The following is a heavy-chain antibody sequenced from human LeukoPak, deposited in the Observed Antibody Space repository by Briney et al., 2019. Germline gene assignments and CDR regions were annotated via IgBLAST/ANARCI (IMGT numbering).Heavy chain of an antibody. Sequence: ASVKVSCKASGYTFIKYGISWVRQAPGQGLEWMGWISADNGNTYYTQKFQGRVTFTTDTSTSTAYMELRSLRSDDTAVYFCARSVPEYYYDSSGYSDYWGQGTLVTVSS. J-gene: IGHJ4*02. V-gene: IGHV1-18*01. CDR3: ARSVPEYYYDSSGYSDY. CDR2: ISADNGNT. CDR1: GYTFIKYG. D-gene: IGHD3-22*01.